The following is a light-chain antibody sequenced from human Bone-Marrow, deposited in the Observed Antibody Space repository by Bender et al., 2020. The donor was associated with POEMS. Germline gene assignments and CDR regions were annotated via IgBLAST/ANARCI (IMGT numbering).Light chain of an antibody. CDR1: SSDVGGYDL. J-gene: IGLJ2*01. CDR3: CSYFFSLVI. V-gene: IGLV2-23*02. Sequence: QSALAQPPSVSGSPGQSITISCTGTSSDVGGYDLVSWYQQHPGKVPKLLISEVTKRPSGVSNRFSGSKSGNTASLTISGLQADDEADYYCCSYFFSLVIFGGGTKVTVL. CDR2: EVT.